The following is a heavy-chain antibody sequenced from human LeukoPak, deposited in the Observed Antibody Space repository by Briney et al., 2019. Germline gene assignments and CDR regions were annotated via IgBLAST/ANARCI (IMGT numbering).Heavy chain of an antibody. CDR2: INPNSGGT. V-gene: IGHV1-2*02. CDR3: ARDPPIGGADVFDI. J-gene: IGHJ3*02. Sequence: ATVKVSCKAAGYTFTGYYMHWVRQAPGQGHRWMGWINPNSGGTNYAQKFQGRVTMTRDTSISTAYMELSRLTSDDTAVYYCARDPPIGGADVFDIWGQGTMVTVSS. CDR1: GYTFTGYY. D-gene: IGHD3-10*01.